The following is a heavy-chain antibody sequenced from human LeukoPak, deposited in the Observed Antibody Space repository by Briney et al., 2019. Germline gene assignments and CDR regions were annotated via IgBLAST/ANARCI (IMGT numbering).Heavy chain of an antibody. CDR1: GYIFTDYY. J-gene: IGHJ5*02. V-gene: IGHV1-2*02. Sequence: ASVKVSCKASGYIFTDYYIYWVRQAPGQRLAWMGWINPNTGGTHYKEEFRGRVAMTRDTSVSTSYMELSRLRSDDTAIYYCATEGRKTNDVWHWFDPWGQGTLVTVSS. CDR2: INPNTGGT. CDR3: ATEGRKTNDVWHWFDP. D-gene: IGHD2-8*01.